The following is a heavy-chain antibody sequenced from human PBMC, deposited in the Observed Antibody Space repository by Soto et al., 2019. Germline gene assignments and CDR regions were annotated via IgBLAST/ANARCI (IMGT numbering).Heavy chain of an antibody. CDR2: INHSGST. CDR1: GGSFSGYY. D-gene: IGHD5-18*01. Sequence: SETLSLTCAVYGGSFSGYYWSWIRQPPGKGLEWIGEINHSGSTNYNPSLKSRVTISVDTSKNQFSLKLSSVTAADTAVYYCARVRWVTQFDYWGQGTLVTVSS. CDR3: ARVRWVTQFDY. J-gene: IGHJ4*02. V-gene: IGHV4-34*01.